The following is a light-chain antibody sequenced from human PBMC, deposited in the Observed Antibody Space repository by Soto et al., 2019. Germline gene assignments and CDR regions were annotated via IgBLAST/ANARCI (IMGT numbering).Light chain of an antibody. CDR3: QQYNRWPFT. J-gene: IGKJ3*01. CDR1: QSVISN. V-gene: IGKV3-15*01. CDR2: GAS. Sequence: EMVMTQSPVTLSVSPGESATLSCRASQSVISNLAWYQQKPGQAPRLLIYGASIRATGMPDRLSGSGSGTEFTLTISSLQSGDFAVYYCQQYNRWPFTFGPGTKVDIK.